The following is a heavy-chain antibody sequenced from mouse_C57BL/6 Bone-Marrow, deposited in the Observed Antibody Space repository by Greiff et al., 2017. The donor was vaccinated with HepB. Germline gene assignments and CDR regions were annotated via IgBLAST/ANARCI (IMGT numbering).Heavy chain of an antibody. D-gene: IGHD1-1*01. V-gene: IGHV1-50*01. CDR3: ATPDYYGRSTDY. J-gene: IGHJ2*01. CDR1: GYTFTSYW. CDR2: IDPSDSYT. Sequence: VQLQQPGAELVKPGASVKLSCKASGYTFTSYWMQWVKQRPGQGLEWIGEIDPSDSYTNYNQKFKGKATLTVDTSSSTAYMQLSSLTSEDSAVYYCATPDYYGRSTDYWGQGTTLTVSS.